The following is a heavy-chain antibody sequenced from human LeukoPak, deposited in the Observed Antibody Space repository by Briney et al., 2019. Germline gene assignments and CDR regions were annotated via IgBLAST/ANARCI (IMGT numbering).Heavy chain of an antibody. Sequence: GGSLRLSCAASGFTFSSYEMNWVRQAPGKGLEWVSYISSSGSTIYYADSVKGRFTISRDNAKNSLYLQMNSLRAEDTAVYYCARGRGWEPNSPMDYWGQGTLDTVSS. CDR1: GFTFSSYE. CDR3: ARGRGWEPNSPMDY. J-gene: IGHJ4*02. CDR2: ISSSGSTI. V-gene: IGHV3-48*03. D-gene: IGHD1-26*01.